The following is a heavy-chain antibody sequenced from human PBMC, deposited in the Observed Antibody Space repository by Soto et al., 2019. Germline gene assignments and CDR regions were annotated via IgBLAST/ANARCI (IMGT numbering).Heavy chain of an antibody. D-gene: IGHD5-18*01. CDR3: ARDPLWGTAMVLWYFDL. Sequence: QVQLVESGGGVVQPGRSLRLSCAASGFTFNNYAMHWVRQAPGKGLERVALISYDGSNKYYADSVKGRFTISRDNSKNTLYLQMNSLRAEDTAVYYCARDPLWGTAMVLWYFDLWGRGTLVTVSS. J-gene: IGHJ2*01. V-gene: IGHV3-30-3*01. CDR2: ISYDGSNK. CDR1: GFTFNNYA.